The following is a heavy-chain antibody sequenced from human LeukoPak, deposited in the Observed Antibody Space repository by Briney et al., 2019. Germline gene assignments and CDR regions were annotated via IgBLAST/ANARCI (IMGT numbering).Heavy chain of an antibody. CDR2: ISSSSSYI. Sequence: GGSLRLSCAASGLTFSSYGMNWVRQAPGKGLEWVSSISSSSSYIYYADSVKGRFTISRDNAKNSLYLQMNSLRAEDTAVYYCARGVGSSSDWFDPWGQGTLVTVSS. CDR1: GLTFSSYG. J-gene: IGHJ5*02. CDR3: ARGVGSSSDWFDP. V-gene: IGHV3-21*01. D-gene: IGHD6-6*01.